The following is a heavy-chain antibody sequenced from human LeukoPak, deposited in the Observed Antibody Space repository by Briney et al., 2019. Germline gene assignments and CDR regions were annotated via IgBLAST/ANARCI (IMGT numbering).Heavy chain of an antibody. V-gene: IGHV4-34*01. CDR1: GGSFSDYY. Sequence: SETLSLTCAVYGGSFSDYYWSWIRQPPVKGLEWIAEINHSGTSNYSPSLKSRVTISVDTSKNQLSLKLNSVTAADTAVYYCARHGVATWFDPWGQGTLVTVSS. D-gene: IGHD2-15*01. CDR3: ARHGVATWFDP. J-gene: IGHJ5*02. CDR2: INHSGTS.